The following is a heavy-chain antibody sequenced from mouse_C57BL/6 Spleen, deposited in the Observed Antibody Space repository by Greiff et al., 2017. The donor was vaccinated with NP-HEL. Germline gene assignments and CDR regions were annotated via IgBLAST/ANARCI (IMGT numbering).Heavy chain of an antibody. CDR3: ARKGITTVEGYWYFDV. J-gene: IGHJ1*03. V-gene: IGHV1-64*01. D-gene: IGHD1-1*01. CDR1: GYTFTSYW. CDR2: IHPNSGST. Sequence: VQLQQPGAELVKPGASVKLSCKASGYTFTSYWMHWVKQRPGQGLEWIGMIHPNSGSTNYNEKFKSKATLTVDKSSSTAYMQLSSLTSEDSAVYYCARKGITTVEGYWYFDVWGTGTTVTVAS.